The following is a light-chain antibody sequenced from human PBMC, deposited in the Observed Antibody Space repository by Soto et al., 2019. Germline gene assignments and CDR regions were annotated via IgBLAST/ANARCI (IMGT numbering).Light chain of an antibody. CDR3: QQYDNSPLT. J-gene: IGKJ4*01. CDR1: RRVSSSY. Sequence: DIVLTQSPAPLSLSPGERAALSCRASRRVSSSYLAWYRQKPGQAPRLLIYGASNRATGIADRFSGSGSGTDFTLTISRLEPEDFAVYYCQQYDNSPLTFGGGTKVEIK. V-gene: IGKV3-20*01. CDR2: GAS.